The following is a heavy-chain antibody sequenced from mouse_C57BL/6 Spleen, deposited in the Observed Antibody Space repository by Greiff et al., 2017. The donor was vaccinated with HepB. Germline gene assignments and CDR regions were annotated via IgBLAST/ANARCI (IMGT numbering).Heavy chain of an antibody. CDR1: GYTFTSYW. J-gene: IGHJ3*01. CDR3: ARVSDGYYAWFAY. V-gene: IGHV1-69*01. D-gene: IGHD2-3*01. Sequence: QVQLQQPGAELVMPGASVKLSCKASGYTFTSYWMHWVKQRPGQGLEWIGEIDPSDSYTNYNQKFKGKSTLTVDKSSSTAYMQLSSLTSEDSAVYYCARVSDGYYAWFAYWGQGTLVTVSA. CDR2: IDPSDSYT.